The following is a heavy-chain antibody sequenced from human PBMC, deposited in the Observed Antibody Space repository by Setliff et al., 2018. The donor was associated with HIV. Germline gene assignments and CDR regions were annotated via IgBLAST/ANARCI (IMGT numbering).Heavy chain of an antibody. V-gene: IGHV4-59*12. Sequence: PSETLSLTCTVSGGSISSYYWSWIRRPPGKGREWIGYIYYSESTNYNPSLTSRVTISMDTSKNQFSLKLSSVTAADTAVYYCARVLSSGYAGPFGSWGQGILVTVSS. CDR1: GGSISSYY. CDR3: ARVLSSGYAGPFGS. D-gene: IGHD3-22*01. CDR2: IYYSEST. J-gene: IGHJ5*01.